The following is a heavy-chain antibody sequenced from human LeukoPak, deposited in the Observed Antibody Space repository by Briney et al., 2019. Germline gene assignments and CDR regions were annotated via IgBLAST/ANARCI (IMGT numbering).Heavy chain of an antibody. Sequence: SETLSLTCTVSGGSISSYYWSWIRQPPGKGLEWIGYIYNSGSTNYNPSLKSRVTISVDTSKNQFSLRLSSVTAADTAVYYCACLTTADAFDIWGQGTMVTVSS. D-gene: IGHD3-22*01. V-gene: IGHV4-59*01. CDR3: ACLTTADAFDI. CDR2: IYNSGST. J-gene: IGHJ3*02. CDR1: GGSISSYY.